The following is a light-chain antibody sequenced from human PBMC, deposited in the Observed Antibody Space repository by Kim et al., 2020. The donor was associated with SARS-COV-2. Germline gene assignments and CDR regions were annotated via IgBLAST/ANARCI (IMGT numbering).Light chain of an antibody. CDR3: LQHFSYPFT. CDR2: AAS. J-gene: IGKJ2*01. V-gene: IGKV1-17*03. CDR1: QGISTS. Sequence: SASGGDRVTITWRESQGISTSVGWFQQKPGKGPKRLIYAASTLQSGVPSRFSGSGSGTEFTLTISSLQPDDFANYYCLQHFSYPFTFGQGTQLEI.